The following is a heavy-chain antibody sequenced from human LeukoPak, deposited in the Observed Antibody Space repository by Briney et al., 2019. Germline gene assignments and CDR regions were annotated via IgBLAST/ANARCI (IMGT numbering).Heavy chain of an antibody. J-gene: IGHJ3*02. CDR3: ARDMGLTTVTTVFAFDI. CDR1: GFTFSSYG. Sequence: GGSLRLSCAASGFTFSSYGMHWVRQAPGKGLEWVAVIWYDGSNKYYADSVKGRFTISRDNAKSSLYLQMNSLRAEDTAVYYCARDMGLTTVTTVFAFDIWGQGKRLPVSS. V-gene: IGHV3-33*01. CDR2: IWYDGSNK. D-gene: IGHD4-17*01.